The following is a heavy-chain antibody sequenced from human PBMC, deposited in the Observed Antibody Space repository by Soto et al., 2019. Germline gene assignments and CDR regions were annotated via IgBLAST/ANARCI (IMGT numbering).Heavy chain of an antibody. CDR2: IHPRGGST. V-gene: IGHV1-46*01. D-gene: IGHD6-6*01. CDR1: GYSFTSYF. CDR3: ARAPYSSSSFLFDY. J-gene: IGHJ4*02. Sequence: ASVKVSCKASGYSFTSYFMHWVRQAPGQGLEWMGIIHPRGGSTNYAQRFQDRVTMAWDTSTSTVYMELSSLRSDDTAVYYCARAPYSSSSFLFDYWGQGTPVTVSS.